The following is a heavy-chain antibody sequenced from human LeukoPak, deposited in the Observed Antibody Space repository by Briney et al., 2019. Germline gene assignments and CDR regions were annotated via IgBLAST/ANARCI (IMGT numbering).Heavy chain of an antibody. V-gene: IGHV1-18*04. CDR3: ARDPRIAAAGTALPGY. Sequence: ASVKVSCKASGYTFTGYYMHWVRQAPGQGLEWMGWISAYNGNTNYAQKLQGRVTMTTDTSTSTAYMELRSLRSDDTAVYYCARDPRIAAAGTALPGYWGRGTLVTVSS. CDR2: ISAYNGNT. J-gene: IGHJ4*02. CDR1: GYTFTGYY. D-gene: IGHD6-13*01.